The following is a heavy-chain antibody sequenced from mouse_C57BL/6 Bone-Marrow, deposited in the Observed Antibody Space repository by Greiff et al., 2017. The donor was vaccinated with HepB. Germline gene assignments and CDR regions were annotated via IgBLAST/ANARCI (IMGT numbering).Heavy chain of an antibody. Sequence: QVQLQQPGAELVRPGSSVKLSCKASGYTFTSYWMDWVKQRPGQGLEWIGNIYPSDSETHYNQKFKDKATLTVDKPSSTAYMQLSSLTSEDSAVYYCARYSKSRFAYWGQGTLVTVSA. CDR2: IYPSDSET. D-gene: IGHD1-3*01. J-gene: IGHJ3*01. CDR1: GYTFTSYW. CDR3: ARYSKSRFAY. V-gene: IGHV1-61*01.